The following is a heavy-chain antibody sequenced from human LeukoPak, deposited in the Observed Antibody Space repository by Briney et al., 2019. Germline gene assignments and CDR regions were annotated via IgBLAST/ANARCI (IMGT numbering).Heavy chain of an antibody. CDR3: ARTITMMADDY. Sequence: GGSLRLSCAASGFTFSSYGMNWVRQAPGKGLEWVSYISSSGNTIYYADSVKGRFTISRDSAKNSLYLQVNSLRAEDTSVYYCARTITMMADDYWGQGTLVTVSS. D-gene: IGHD3-22*01. J-gene: IGHJ4*02. V-gene: IGHV3-48*03. CDR2: ISSSGNTI. CDR1: GFTFSSYG.